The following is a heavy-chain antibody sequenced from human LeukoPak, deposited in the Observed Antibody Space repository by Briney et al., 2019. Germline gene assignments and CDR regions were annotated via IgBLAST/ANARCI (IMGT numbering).Heavy chain of an antibody. V-gene: IGHV1-2*02. CDR2: INPNSGGA. D-gene: IGHD3-10*01. J-gene: IGHJ6*02. CDR3: ARDFSDYYYGMDV. Sequence: ASVKVSCKASGYTFTGYYMHWVRQAPGQGLEWMGWINPNSGGANYAQKFQGRVTMTRDTSISTAYMELSRLRSDDTAVYYCARDFSDYYYGMDVWGQGTTVTVSS. CDR1: GYTFTGYY.